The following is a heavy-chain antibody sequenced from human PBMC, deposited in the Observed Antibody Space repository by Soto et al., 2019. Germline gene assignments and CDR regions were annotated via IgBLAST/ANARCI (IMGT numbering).Heavy chain of an antibody. Sequence: QVQLVESGGGEVQPGRSLTLSCAASRIPFSGYAMHWVRQAPGKGLEWVAVISYDGSKTYYADSVRGRFTITRDDSKKTLNLEMNRLRVDDTAVYYCARVGKGKSYGQGFDPWGQGTLVTVSS. CDR3: ARVGKGKSYGQGFDP. CDR2: ISYDGSKT. V-gene: IGHV3-30-3*01. CDR1: RIPFSGYA. J-gene: IGHJ5*02. D-gene: IGHD3-16*01.